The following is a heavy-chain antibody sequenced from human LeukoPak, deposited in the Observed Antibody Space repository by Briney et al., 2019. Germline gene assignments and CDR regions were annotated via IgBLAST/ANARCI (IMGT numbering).Heavy chain of an antibody. Sequence: GGSLRLSCAASGFTFSSFWMTWVRQAPGKGLEWVANINQDGSEKYSVDSVKGRFTISRDNAKNSLFLQMSGLRAEDSAVYYCAREVRASGYDRIDYWGQGTLVTVSS. V-gene: IGHV3-7*04. J-gene: IGHJ4*02. CDR2: INQDGSEK. CDR1: GFTFSSFW. CDR3: AREVRASGYDRIDY. D-gene: IGHD5-12*01.